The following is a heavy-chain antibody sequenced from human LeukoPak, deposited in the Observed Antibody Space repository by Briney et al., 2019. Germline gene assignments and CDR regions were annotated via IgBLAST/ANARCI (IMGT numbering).Heavy chain of an antibody. Sequence: SQTLSLTRAVSGGSISSGSYYCSWIRQPAGRGLEWIGRIYTSGSTNNNPSLQSRVTISVDTSKNQFALKLSSVTDADTAVYYCARCSGLAFDIWGQGTMVTVSS. V-gene: IGHV4-61*02. D-gene: IGHD6-19*01. J-gene: IGHJ3*02. CDR2: IYTSGST. CDR3: ARCSGLAFDI. CDR1: GGSISSGSYY.